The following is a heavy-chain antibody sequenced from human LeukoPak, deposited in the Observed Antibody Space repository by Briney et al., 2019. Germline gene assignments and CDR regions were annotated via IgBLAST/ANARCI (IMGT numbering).Heavy chain of an antibody. V-gene: IGHV1-8*01. CDR2: IHPRSGYS. CDR3: ARVTSGMRYNWFDP. Sequence: ASVTVSLKTSVYTFTDYDVNWVRQPPGQGLEWMGYIHPRSGYSESAQRFQGRLSMTRDVSTDTAYMELSTLTSDDTAVYYCARVTSGMRYNWFDPWGQGTLIIVSS. J-gene: IGHJ5*02. D-gene: IGHD2-2*01. CDR1: VYTFTDYD.